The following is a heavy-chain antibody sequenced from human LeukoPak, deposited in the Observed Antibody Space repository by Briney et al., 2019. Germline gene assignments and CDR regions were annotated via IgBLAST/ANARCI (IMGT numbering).Heavy chain of an antibody. J-gene: IGHJ6*03. CDR1: GYTFTGYY. Sequence: ASVKVSCKASGYTFTGYYMHWVRQAPGQGLEWMGWINPNSGGTKYAQNLQGRVTMTTDTSTSTAYMELRSLRSDDTAVYYCARQERITISGVDPGYMDVWGKGTTVTVSS. V-gene: IGHV1-2*02. D-gene: IGHD3-3*01. CDR3: ARQERITISGVDPGYMDV. CDR2: INPNSGGT.